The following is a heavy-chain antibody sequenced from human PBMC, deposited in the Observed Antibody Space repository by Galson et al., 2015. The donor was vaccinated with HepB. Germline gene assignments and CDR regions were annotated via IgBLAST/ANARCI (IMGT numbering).Heavy chain of an antibody. J-gene: IGHJ4*02. CDR1: GFTFSDYY. D-gene: IGHD6-19*01. CDR3: ALGRSGCYDY. V-gene: IGHV3-11*06. Sequence: SLRLSCAASGFTFSDYYMSWIRQAPGKGLEWVSCISSSSGYTNYADSVKGRFTISRDSAKNSLFLQLNSLRAEDTAVYYCALGRSGCYDYWGQGTLVTAPS. CDR2: ISSSSGYT.